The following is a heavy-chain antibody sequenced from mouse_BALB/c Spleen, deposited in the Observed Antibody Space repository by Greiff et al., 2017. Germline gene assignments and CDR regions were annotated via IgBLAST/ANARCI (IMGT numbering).Heavy chain of an antibody. V-gene: IGHV1-69*02. D-gene: IGHD2-14*01. CDR2: IDPSDSYT. Sequence: QVQLQQPGAELVKPGASVKLSCKASGYTFTSYWMHWVKQRPGQGLEWIGEIDPSDSYTNYNQKFKGKATLTVDKSSSTAYMQLSSLTSEDSAVYYCARDRYDGGENYWGQGTTLTVSS. J-gene: IGHJ2*01. CDR3: ARDRYDGGENY. CDR1: GYTFTSYW.